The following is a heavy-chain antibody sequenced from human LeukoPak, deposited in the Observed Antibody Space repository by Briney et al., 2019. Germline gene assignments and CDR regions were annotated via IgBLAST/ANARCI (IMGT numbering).Heavy chain of an antibody. D-gene: IGHD3-16*02. J-gene: IGHJ3*02. CDR3: ARDGVWDYVWGSYRFHAFDI. V-gene: IGHV4-59*01. CDR1: GGSISSYY. Sequence: SETLSLTCTVSGGSISSYYWSWIRQPPGKGLEWIGYIYYSGSTNYNPSLKSRVTISVDTSKNQFSLKLSSVTAADPAVYYCARDGVWDYVWGSYRFHAFDIWGQGTMVTVSS. CDR2: IYYSGST.